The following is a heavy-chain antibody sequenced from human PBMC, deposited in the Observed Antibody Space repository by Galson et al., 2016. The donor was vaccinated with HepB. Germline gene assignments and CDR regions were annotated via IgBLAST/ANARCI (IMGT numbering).Heavy chain of an antibody. CDR2: ISYGGDI. J-gene: IGHJ5*02. CDR3: ARDWGSSGWYNWFDP. CDR1: GFSFNDYS. D-gene: IGHD6-19*01. V-gene: IGHV3-30*04. Sequence: SLRLSCAASGFSFNDYSFHWVRQAPGKGLEWLAMISYGGDIYYTDSVKGRFTISRDNSENTLYLQMNTLRPEDTGVYYCARDWGSSGWYNWFDPWGQGTLVTVSS.